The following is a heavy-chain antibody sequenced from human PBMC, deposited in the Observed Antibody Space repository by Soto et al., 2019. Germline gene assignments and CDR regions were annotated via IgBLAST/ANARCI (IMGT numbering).Heavy chain of an antibody. V-gene: IGHV3-33*01. J-gene: IGHJ4*02. Sequence: QVLLVETGGGVVRPGRSLRLSCAASGFTFRTFGMHWVRQAPGKGPEWLSVIWNDGSKKFYADSVRGRFTISRDNSNNTLYLQMDSLRPEDTAVYYCVTGNQNFFDYWGQGTLVIVSS. CDR3: VTGNQNFFDY. CDR2: IWNDGSKK. D-gene: IGHD1-1*01. CDR1: GFTFRTFG.